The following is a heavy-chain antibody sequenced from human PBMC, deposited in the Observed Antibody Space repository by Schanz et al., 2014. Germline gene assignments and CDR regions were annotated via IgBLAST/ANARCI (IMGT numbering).Heavy chain of an antibody. CDR1: GFTFSSYA. Sequence: GQLAESGGGLVQPGGSLRLSCAASGFTFSSYAMHWVRQAPGKGLEWVALISNDGSIKYYADSVEGRFTISRDNAKNSLYLQMNSLRAEDTAVYYCAREQIMAAAGLVDYWGHGTLVTVSS. D-gene: IGHD6-13*01. CDR2: ISNDGSIK. J-gene: IGHJ4*01. V-gene: IGHV3-30-3*01. CDR3: AREQIMAAAGLVDY.